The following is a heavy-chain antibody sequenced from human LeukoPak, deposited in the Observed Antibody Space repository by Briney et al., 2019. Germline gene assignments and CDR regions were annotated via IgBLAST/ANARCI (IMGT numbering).Heavy chain of an antibody. D-gene: IGHD6-13*01. CDR1: GGSISNYY. CDR3: ARRRRIGAAGGDAIDV. V-gene: IGHV4-4*09. J-gene: IGHJ6*02. CDR2: IYNSVNT. Sequence: PSETLSLTCTVSGGSISNYYWTWIRQLPGKGLEWIGYIYNSVNTNYNPSLKGRVTISVDTSKNQFSLKLNSVTDADTAEYYCARRRRIGAAGGDAIDVWGQGTTVTVSS.